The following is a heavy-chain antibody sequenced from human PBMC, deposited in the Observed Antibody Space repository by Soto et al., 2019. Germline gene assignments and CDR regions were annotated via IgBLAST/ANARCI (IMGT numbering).Heavy chain of an antibody. Sequence: SGPTLVNPTQTLTLTCTFSGFSFTTAGVAVGWIRQTPGGALEWLTLIYYNDDRRFSPALKTRLTITGDTSKNQVVLSLTNVDPGDTATYFCAHSDGGYEIIYYDFWGQGIPVTVSS. CDR3: AHSDGGYEIIYYDF. CDR2: IYYNDDR. J-gene: IGHJ4*02. CDR1: GFSFTTAGVA. D-gene: IGHD5-12*01. V-gene: IGHV2-5*01.